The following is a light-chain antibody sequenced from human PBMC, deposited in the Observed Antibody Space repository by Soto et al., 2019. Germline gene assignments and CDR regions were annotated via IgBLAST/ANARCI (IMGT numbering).Light chain of an antibody. Sequence: QSALTQPASVSGSPGQSITISCTGTSNDVGGSDYVSWYQQLPGKAPKLMIYAVTYRPSGVSNRFSGSKSGITASLTISGLQAEDEADYYCSSYTSSNTVVFGGGTKLTVL. J-gene: IGLJ2*01. CDR1: SNDVGGSDY. CDR3: SSYTSSNTVV. V-gene: IGLV2-14*01. CDR2: AVT.